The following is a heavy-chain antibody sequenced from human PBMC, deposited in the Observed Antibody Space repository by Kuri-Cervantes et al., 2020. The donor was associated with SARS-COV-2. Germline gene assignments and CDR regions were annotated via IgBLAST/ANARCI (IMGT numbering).Heavy chain of an antibody. CDR1: GGTFSSYA. CDR3: ARGGPKNSYSSGPDY. Sequence: SVKVSCKASGGTFSSYAISWVRQAPGQGLEWMGGIIPIFGTANYAQKFQGRVTITADESTSTAYMELSSLRSEDTAVYYCARGGPKNSYSSGPDYWGRGTLVTVSS. J-gene: IGHJ4*02. D-gene: IGHD6-19*01. V-gene: IGHV1-69*13. CDR2: IIPIFGTA.